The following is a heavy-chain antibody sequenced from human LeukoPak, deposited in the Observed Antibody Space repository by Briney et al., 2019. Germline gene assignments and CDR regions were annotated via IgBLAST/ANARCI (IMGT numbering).Heavy chain of an antibody. CDR1: GGTFSSYA. V-gene: IGHV1-69*05. Sequence: SVKVSCKASGGTFSSYAISWVRQAPGQGLEWMGGIIPIFGTANYAQKFQGRVTITTDESTSTAYMELSSLRSEDTAVYYCARARAYDFWSGYYTNYYYMDVWGKGTTVTVSS. CDR2: IIPIFGTA. CDR3: ARARAYDFWSGYYTNYYYMDV. D-gene: IGHD3-3*01. J-gene: IGHJ6*03.